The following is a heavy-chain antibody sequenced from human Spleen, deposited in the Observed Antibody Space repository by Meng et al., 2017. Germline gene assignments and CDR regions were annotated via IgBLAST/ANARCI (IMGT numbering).Heavy chain of an antibody. CDR1: GFTVSSNF. D-gene: IGHD2-2*01. CDR3: ARREYGGAFDI. V-gene: IGHV3-66*02. Sequence: GESLKISCAASGFTVSSNFMSWVRQAPGEGLEWVSVLYIDGSTYYGDSVKGRFSISRDISKNTLHLQMNSLRVEDTAVYYCARREYGGAFDIWGQGTMVTVSS. J-gene: IGHJ3*02. CDR2: LYIDGST.